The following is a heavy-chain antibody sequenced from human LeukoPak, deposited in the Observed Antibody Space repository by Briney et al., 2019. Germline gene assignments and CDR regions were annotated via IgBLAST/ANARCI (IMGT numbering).Heavy chain of an antibody. CDR3: AKGKYSSGGVPDY. CDR1: EFTFSSHA. J-gene: IGHJ4*02. CDR2: IIGGGEST. V-gene: IGHV3-23*01. Sequence: GGSLRLSCVASEFTFSSHAMNWVRQAPGKGLEWVSSIIGGGESTYYADSVKGRFTVSRDNSKNTLYLQINSLRGEDTAVYYCAKGKYSSGGVPDYWGQGTLVTVSS. D-gene: IGHD6-19*01.